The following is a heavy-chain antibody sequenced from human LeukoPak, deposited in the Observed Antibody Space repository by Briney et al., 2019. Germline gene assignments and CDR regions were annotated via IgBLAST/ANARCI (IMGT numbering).Heavy chain of an antibody. D-gene: IGHD2-2*01. V-gene: IGHV4-59*01. J-gene: IGHJ6*03. CDR1: GGSISSYY. CDR2: IYYSGST. CDR3: ARGGYCSSTSCYPYYMDV. Sequence: SETLSLTCTVSGGSISSYYRSWIRQPPGKGLEWIGYIYYSGSTNYNPSLKSRVTISVDTSKNQFSLKLSSVTAADTAVYYCARGGYCSSTSCYPYYMDVWGKGTTVTVSS.